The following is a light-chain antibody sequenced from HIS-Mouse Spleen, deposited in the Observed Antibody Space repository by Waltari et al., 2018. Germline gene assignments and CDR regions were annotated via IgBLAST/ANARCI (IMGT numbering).Light chain of an antibody. CDR3: QQYNSYIFT. Sequence: DIQMTQSPSTLSASVGDRVTITCRASQSISSWLAWYQQKPGKAPKLLSYKASSLASGVPSRFSGSGSGTEFTLTISSLQPDDFATYYCQQYNSYIFTFGPGTKVDIK. CDR1: QSISSW. CDR2: KAS. J-gene: IGKJ3*01. V-gene: IGKV1-5*03.